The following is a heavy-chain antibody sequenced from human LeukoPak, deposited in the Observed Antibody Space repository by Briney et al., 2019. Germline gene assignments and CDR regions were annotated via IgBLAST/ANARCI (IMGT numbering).Heavy chain of an antibody. CDR2: IYYSGST. Sequence: SQTLSLTCTVSGGSISSGGYYWSWIRQHPGKGLEWIGYIYYSGSTYYNPSLKSRVTISVDTSKNQFSLKLSSVTAADTAVYYCAREALGGGAGAFDIWGQGTMVTVSS. D-gene: IGHD3-3*01. CDR3: AREALGGGAGAFDI. V-gene: IGHV4-31*03. CDR1: GGSISSGGYY. J-gene: IGHJ3*02.